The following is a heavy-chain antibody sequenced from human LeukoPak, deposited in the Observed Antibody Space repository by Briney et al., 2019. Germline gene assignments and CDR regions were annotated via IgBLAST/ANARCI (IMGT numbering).Heavy chain of an antibody. D-gene: IGHD6-25*01. J-gene: IGHJ4*02. Sequence: GGSLRLSCAASGFSFSDYSMNWVRQAPGKGLEWVSGISSSNTYIYYADSVKGRFTISRDNAKNSLYLQMNSLRGEDTAVYYCARRPLDYWGQGTLVTVSS. CDR3: ARRPLDY. V-gene: IGHV3-21*01. CDR1: GFSFSDYS. CDR2: ISSSNTYI.